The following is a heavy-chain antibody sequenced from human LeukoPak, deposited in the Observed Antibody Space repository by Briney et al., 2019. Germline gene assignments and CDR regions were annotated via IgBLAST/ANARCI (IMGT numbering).Heavy chain of an antibody. CDR1: GFTFSDYY. CDR3: AREVDFWSGYYEYNWFDP. Sequence: GGSLRLSCAASGFTFSDYYMSWIRQAPGKGLEWVSYISSSCSTIYYADSVKGRFNISRDNAKNSLYLQMNSLRAEDTAVYYCAREVDFWSGYYEYNWFDPWGQGTLVTVSS. V-gene: IGHV3-11*01. D-gene: IGHD3-3*01. J-gene: IGHJ5*02. CDR2: ISSSCSTI.